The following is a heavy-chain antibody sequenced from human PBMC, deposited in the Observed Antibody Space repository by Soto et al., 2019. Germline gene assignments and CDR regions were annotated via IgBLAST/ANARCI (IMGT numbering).Heavy chain of an antibody. D-gene: IGHD2-2*01. CDR2: ITASGEKL. J-gene: IGHJ4*02. Sequence: XGSLRRWLSAAGFSFSSYAMTWVRQAPGKGLEWVSVITASGEKLYYADSVKGRFTVSRDNSKNTLYLQMHSLRADDTAVYYCARDCSSSSCSVWAYWGQGTLVTVSS. CDR1: GFSFSSYA. V-gene: IGHV3-23*01. CDR3: ARDCSSSSCSVWAY.